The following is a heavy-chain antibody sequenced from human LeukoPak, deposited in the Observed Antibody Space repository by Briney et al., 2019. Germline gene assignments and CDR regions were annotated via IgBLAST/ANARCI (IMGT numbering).Heavy chain of an antibody. J-gene: IGHJ4*02. Sequence: SETLSLTCTVSGGSISSYYWSWIRQPPGKGLEWIGYIYYSGSTNYNPSLKSRVTISVDTSKNQFSLKLSSVTAADTAVYYCARVGLVGYYDSSGYFFDYWAREPWSPSPQ. V-gene: IGHV4-59*01. CDR1: GGSISSYY. CDR2: IYYSGST. D-gene: IGHD3-22*01. CDR3: ARVGLVGYYDSSGYFFDY.